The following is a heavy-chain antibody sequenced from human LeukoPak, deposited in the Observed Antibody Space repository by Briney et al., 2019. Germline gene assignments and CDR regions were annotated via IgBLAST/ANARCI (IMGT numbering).Heavy chain of an antibody. CDR2: IYYSGST. CDR1: GGSISSGDYY. D-gene: IGHD3-10*01. V-gene: IGHV4-30-4*01. Sequence: PSQTLSLTCTVSGGSISSGDYYWSWIRQPPGKGLEWIGYIYYSGSTYYNPSLKSRVTISVDTSKNQFSLKLSSVTAADTAVYYCASLVDYGSGSHYFDYWGQGTLVTVSS. CDR3: ASLVDYGSGSHYFDY. J-gene: IGHJ4*02.